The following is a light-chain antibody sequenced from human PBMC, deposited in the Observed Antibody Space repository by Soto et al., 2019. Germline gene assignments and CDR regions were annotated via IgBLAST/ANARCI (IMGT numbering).Light chain of an antibody. J-gene: IGKJ5*01. V-gene: IGKV3-11*01. Sequence: TQSPGTLSLSPGERATLSCRASQSVSSRYLAWYQQKPGQAPRILISDASNRATGIPARFSGSGSGTDFTLTISSLQTEDFAVYYCQQRSNWTITFGQGTRLEIK. CDR1: QSVSSRY. CDR2: DAS. CDR3: QQRSNWTIT.